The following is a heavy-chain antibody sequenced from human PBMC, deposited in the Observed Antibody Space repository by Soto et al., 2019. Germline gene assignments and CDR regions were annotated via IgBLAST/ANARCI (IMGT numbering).Heavy chain of an antibody. CDR2: ISSSSIFI. D-gene: IGHD2-8*01. CDR1: QFTFSIYN. V-gene: IGHV3-21*06. J-gene: IGHJ4*03. CDR3: ARSYCTSGVCYFDY. Sequence: GGSLRLSCAASQFTFSIYNMNWVRQAPGKGLDWVSSISSSSIFIYYADSVKGRFTISRDNAKNSLTLQMNSLRAEDTSVYYCARSYCTSGVCYFDYWGQGTPVTVSS.